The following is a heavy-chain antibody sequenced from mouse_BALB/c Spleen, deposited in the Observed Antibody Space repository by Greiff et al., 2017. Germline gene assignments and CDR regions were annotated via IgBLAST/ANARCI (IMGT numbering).Heavy chain of an antibody. J-gene: IGHJ4*01. V-gene: IGHV1-54*03. CDR3: ARAAYYGNSYYAMDY. CDR2: INPGSGGT. D-gene: IGHD2-10*01. CDR1: GYAFTNYL. Sequence: QVQLKQSGAELVRPGTSVKVSCKASGYAFTNYLIEWVKQRPGQGLEWIGVINPGSGGTNYNEKFKGKATLTADKSSSTAYMQLSSLTSDDSAVYFCARAAYYGNSYYAMDYWGQGTSVTVSS.